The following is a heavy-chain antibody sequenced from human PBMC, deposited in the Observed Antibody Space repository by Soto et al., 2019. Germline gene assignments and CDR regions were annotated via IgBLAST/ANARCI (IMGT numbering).Heavy chain of an antibody. CDR2: IGSSGGNS. J-gene: IGHJ6*02. V-gene: IGHV3-21*01. CDR1: GFIFSDFT. Sequence: EVQLVESGGGLVTPGGSLRLSCAVSGFIFSDFTMTWVRQAPGKGLEWVASIGSSGGNSFYADSVKGRFIISRDNAKTSLDLQINSLRAEDTAVYYCAREKRHNSLGGRFGMDVWGQGTTVTVS. D-gene: IGHD1-1*01. CDR3: AREKRHNSLGGRFGMDV.